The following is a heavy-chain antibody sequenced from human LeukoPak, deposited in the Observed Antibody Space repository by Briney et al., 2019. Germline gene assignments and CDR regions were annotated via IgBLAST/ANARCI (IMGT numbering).Heavy chain of an antibody. CDR2: MNPNSGNT. Sequence: ASVKVSCKASGYTFTSYDINWVRQATGQGLEWMGWMNPNSGNTGYAQKFQGRVTMTRNTSISTAYMELSSLRSEDTAVYYCARGRSKSLGTVNAFIHWGPGTLVTVSS. J-gene: IGHJ4*02. CDR3: ARGRSKSLGTVNAFIH. CDR1: GYTFTSYD. D-gene: IGHD4-17*01. V-gene: IGHV1-8*01.